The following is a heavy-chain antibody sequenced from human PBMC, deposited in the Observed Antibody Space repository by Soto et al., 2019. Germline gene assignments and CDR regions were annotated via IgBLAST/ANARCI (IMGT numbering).Heavy chain of an antibody. D-gene: IGHD5-12*01. V-gene: IGHV3-33*01. CDR3: ARGSSRDIVATILDY. J-gene: IGHJ4*02. Sequence: QVQLVESGGGVVQPGRSLRLSCAASGFTFSSYGMHWVRQAPCKGLEWVAVIWYDGSNKYYADSVKGRFTISRDNSKNTLYLQMNSLRAEDTAVYYCARGSSRDIVATILDYWGQGTLVTVSS. CDR2: IWYDGSNK. CDR1: GFTFSSYG.